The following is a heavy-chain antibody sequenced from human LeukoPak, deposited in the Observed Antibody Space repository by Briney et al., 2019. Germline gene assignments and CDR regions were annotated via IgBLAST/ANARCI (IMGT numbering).Heavy chain of an antibody. CDR1: GYIFSDYY. V-gene: IGHV1-2*02. Sequence: ASVKVSCKTSGYIFSDYYLHWVRQAPGQGLEWMGWINPSSGGTKYVQKFQGRVTMTRDTSISTGYMELSRLRSDDTAVYYCARPIRGSYVEDAFDMWGQGTMVTVSA. J-gene: IGHJ3*02. CDR2: INPSSGGT. D-gene: IGHD1-26*01. CDR3: ARPIRGSYVEDAFDM.